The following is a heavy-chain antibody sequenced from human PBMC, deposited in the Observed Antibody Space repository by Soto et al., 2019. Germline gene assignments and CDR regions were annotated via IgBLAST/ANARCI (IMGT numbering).Heavy chain of an antibody. Sequence: QVQLVQSGAAVKKPGASVTVSCTASGYTFTSYGIRWVRQAPGQGLEWMGWISAYNGNTNYAQKLQGRVTMTTDTSTSTAYMELRSLRSDDAAVDYCARDAAVGLFDYWGQGTLVTVSS. J-gene: IGHJ4*02. CDR3: ARDAAVGLFDY. D-gene: IGHD1-26*01. V-gene: IGHV1-18*01. CDR1: GYTFTSYG. CDR2: ISAYNGNT.